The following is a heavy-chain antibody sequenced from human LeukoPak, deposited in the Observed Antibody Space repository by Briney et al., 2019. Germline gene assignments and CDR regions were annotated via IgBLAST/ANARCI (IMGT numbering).Heavy chain of an antibody. CDR2: IIPKSGGT. V-gene: IGHV1-2*02. D-gene: IGHD6-13*01. CDR1: GYTFTGYY. J-gene: IGHJ4*02. CDR3: ARVGADSSWIDY. Sequence: ASVTVSCKASGYTFTGYYLHWVRQAPGQGLEWMGWIIPKSGGTKYAQKLQGRVTMTRDTSISTAYMELSRLRFDDTAVYYCARVGADSSWIDYWGQGTLVTVSS.